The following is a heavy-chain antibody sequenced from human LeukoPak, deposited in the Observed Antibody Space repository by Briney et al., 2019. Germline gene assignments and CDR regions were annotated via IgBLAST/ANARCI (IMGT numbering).Heavy chain of an antibody. V-gene: IGHV3-21*04. CDR3: AKDYGDYVLNSPFDY. J-gene: IGHJ4*02. D-gene: IGHD4-17*01. CDR2: ISSSSSYI. Sequence: PGGSLRLSCAASGFTFSSYSMNWVRQAPGKGLEWVSSISSSSSYIYYADSVKGRFTISRDNSKNTLYLQMNSLRAEDTAVYYCAKDYGDYVLNSPFDYWGQGTLVTVSS. CDR1: GFTFSSYS.